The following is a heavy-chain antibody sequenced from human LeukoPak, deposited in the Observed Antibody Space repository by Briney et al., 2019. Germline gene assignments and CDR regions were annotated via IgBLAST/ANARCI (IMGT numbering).Heavy chain of an antibody. Sequence: KASETLSLTCAVYGGSFSGYYWSWIRQPPGKGLEWIGEINHSGSANYNPSLKSRVTISVDTSKNQFSLKLSSVTAADTAVYFCARGPPTDYYDSSGFYCVFDFWGQGTLVTVSS. CDR1: GGSFSGYY. J-gene: IGHJ4*02. CDR3: ARGPPTDYYDSSGFYCVFDF. CDR2: INHSGSA. D-gene: IGHD3-22*01. V-gene: IGHV4-34*01.